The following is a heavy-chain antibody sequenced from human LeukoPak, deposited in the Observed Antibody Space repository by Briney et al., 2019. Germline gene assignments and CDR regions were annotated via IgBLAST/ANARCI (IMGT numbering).Heavy chain of an antibody. CDR2: IYPGDSDT. Sequence: GESLKISCKGSGYSFTSYWIGWVRQMPGKGLECKGIIYPGDSDTRYSPSFQGQVTISADKSISTAYLQRSSLKASDTAMYYCARLGSLGYCSGGSCYSDGMDVWGQGTTVTVSS. CDR3: ARLGSLGYCSGGSCYSDGMDV. V-gene: IGHV5-51*01. D-gene: IGHD2-15*01. J-gene: IGHJ6*02. CDR1: GYSFTSYW.